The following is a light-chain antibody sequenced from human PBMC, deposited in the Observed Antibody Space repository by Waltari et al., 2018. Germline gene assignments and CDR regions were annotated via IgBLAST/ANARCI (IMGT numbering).Light chain of an antibody. CDR3: QHYVRLPVT. J-gene: IGKJ1*01. V-gene: IGKV3-20*01. CDR1: QSVSRS. Sequence: EIALTQSPGTMSSSPGERATLSCRASQSVSRSLAWYQQKPGQAPRLPIYGASSRATGVPDRFSGSGSGTDFSLTISRLEPEDFAVYYCQHYVRLPVTFGQGTKVEIK. CDR2: GAS.